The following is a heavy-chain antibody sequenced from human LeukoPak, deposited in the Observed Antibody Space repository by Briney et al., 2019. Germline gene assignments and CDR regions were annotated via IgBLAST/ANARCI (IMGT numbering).Heavy chain of an antibody. D-gene: IGHD2-15*01. CDR1: GFTFSSYS. J-gene: IGHJ3*02. Sequence: PGRSLRLSCAASGFTFSSYSMNWVRQAPGKGLECVAYISSPSTIINYADSVKGRFTISRDNAKNSLYLQMNSLRAEDTAVYYCARDLYHSFDIWGQGTTVTVSS. CDR3: ARDLYHSFDI. V-gene: IGHV3-48*01. CDR2: ISSPSTII.